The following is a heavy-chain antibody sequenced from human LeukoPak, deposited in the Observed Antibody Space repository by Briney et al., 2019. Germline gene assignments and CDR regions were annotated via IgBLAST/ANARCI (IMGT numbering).Heavy chain of an antibody. CDR2: INHSGST. J-gene: IGHJ6*02. V-gene: IGHV4-34*01. CDR1: GGSFSGYY. CDR3: ARHSRVTSWVMDV. D-gene: IGHD4-11*01. Sequence: KPSETLSLTCAVYGGSFSGYYWSWIRQPPGKRLEWIGEINHSGSTNYNPSLKSRVTISVDTSKNQFSLKLSSVTAADTAVYYCARHSRVTSWVMDVWGQGTTVTVSS.